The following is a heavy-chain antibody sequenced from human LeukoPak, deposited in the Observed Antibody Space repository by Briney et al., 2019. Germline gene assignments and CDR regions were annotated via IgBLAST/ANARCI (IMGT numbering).Heavy chain of an antibody. CDR3: ANPSVDSGKGSSYGHGLDF. CDR2: ISPQPTT. V-gene: IGHV3-23*01. CDR1: GFPFSAYA. D-gene: IGHD5-18*01. J-gene: IGHJ4*02. Sequence: GGSLRLSCAASGFPFSAYAMTRVRQAPGEGPEWVSSISPQPTTYYADSVTGRFTVSRDNSRNTLFLQMGSLRADDMAVYYCANPSVDSGKGSSYGHGLDFWGQGTLVTVSS.